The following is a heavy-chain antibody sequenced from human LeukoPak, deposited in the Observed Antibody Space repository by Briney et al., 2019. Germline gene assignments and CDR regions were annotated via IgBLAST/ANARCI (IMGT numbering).Heavy chain of an antibody. Sequence: QPGGSLTLSCAASGFTFSSYAMHWVRQAPGKGLEYVSAISSNGGSTYYANSVKGRFTISRDNSKNTLYLQMGSLRAEDMAVYYCAREYCSGGSCYFAFDIWGQGTMVTVSS. CDR1: GFTFSSYA. D-gene: IGHD2-15*01. CDR3: AREYCSGGSCYFAFDI. J-gene: IGHJ3*02. V-gene: IGHV3-64*01. CDR2: ISSNGGST.